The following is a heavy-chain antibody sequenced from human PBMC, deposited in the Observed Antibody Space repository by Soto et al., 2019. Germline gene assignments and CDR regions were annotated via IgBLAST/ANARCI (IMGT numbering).Heavy chain of an antibody. CDR3: ARDRGYCSSTSCSPFYYYGMDV. V-gene: IGHV1-69*13. CDR1: GGTFSSYA. Sequence: ASVKVSCKASGGTFSSYAISWVRQAPGQGLEWMGGIIPIFGTANYAQKFQGRVTITADESTSTAYMELSSLRSEDTAVYYCARDRGYCSSTSCSPFYYYGMDVWGQGTTVTVS. D-gene: IGHD2-2*01. CDR2: IIPIFGTA. J-gene: IGHJ6*02.